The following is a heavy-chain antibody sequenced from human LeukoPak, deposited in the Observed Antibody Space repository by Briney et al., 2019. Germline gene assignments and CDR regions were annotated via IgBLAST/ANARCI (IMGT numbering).Heavy chain of an antibody. J-gene: IGHJ4*02. V-gene: IGHV3-30*04. Sequence: GRSLRLSCAASGFTFSSYAMHWVRQAPGKGLEWVAVISYDGSNKYYADSVKGRFTISRDNSKNTLYLQMNSLRAEDTAVYYCARGPDYDILADYFDYWGQGTLVTVSS. D-gene: IGHD3-9*01. CDR2: ISYDGSNK. CDR1: GFTFSSYA. CDR3: ARGPDYDILADYFDY.